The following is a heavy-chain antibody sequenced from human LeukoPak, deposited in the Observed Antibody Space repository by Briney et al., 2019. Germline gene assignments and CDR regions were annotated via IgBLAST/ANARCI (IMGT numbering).Heavy chain of an antibody. V-gene: IGHV1-24*01. CDR2: FDPEDDET. J-gene: IGHJ4*02. Sequence: ASVKVSCKVSGYTLAELSMHWVRQAPGKGLEWMGGFDPEDDETVYAQKFQGRVTMTDNTSTDTAYMELRSLRSDDTAVYYCARLRGGPHIGSYGYYVDYWGQGTLVTVSS. D-gene: IGHD5-18*01. CDR1: GYTLAELS. CDR3: ARLRGGPHIGSYGYYVDY.